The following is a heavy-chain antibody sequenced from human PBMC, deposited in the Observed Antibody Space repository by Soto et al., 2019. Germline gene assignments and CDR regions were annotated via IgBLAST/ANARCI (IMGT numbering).Heavy chain of an antibody. Sequence: QLQLQESGPGQVNPSETLSLTCTVSGGSISTSSYYWGWIRQPPGKGLEWIGSFYYSGSTYNPSLKSRVTISVDTSKTQFSLKLSSVTAADTAVYYCARVSGTHHPFDYWGQGTLVTVSS. CDR3: ARVSGTHHPFDY. CDR1: GGSISTSSYY. J-gene: IGHJ4*02. V-gene: IGHV4-39*01. CDR2: FYYSGST. D-gene: IGHD1-26*01.